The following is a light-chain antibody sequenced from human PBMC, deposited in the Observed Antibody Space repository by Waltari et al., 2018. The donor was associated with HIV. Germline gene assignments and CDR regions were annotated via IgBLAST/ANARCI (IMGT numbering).Light chain of an antibody. CDR2: GTS. Sequence: EVVMTQSPGTLSLSPGESATLSCRASQSVSSSFLAWYQQKLGQAPRLLIYGTSSRATGIPDRIIGSGSGTDFTLTITRLEPEDFAVYYCQQYGSPPWTFGQGTKVEI. J-gene: IGKJ1*01. CDR3: QQYGSPPWT. V-gene: IGKV3-20*01. CDR1: QSVSSSF.